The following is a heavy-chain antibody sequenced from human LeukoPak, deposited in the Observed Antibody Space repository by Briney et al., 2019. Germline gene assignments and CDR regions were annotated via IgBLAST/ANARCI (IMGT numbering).Heavy chain of an antibody. CDR2: IYYSGST. Sequence: SETLSLTCTVSGGSISSYYWSWIRQPPGKGLEWIGYIYYSGSTNYNPSLKSRVTISVDTSKNQFSLKLSSVTAADTAVYYCARHDPSGSYYGYWGQRTLVTVSS. CDR1: GGSISSYY. CDR3: ARHDPSGSYYGY. J-gene: IGHJ4*02. D-gene: IGHD1-26*01. V-gene: IGHV4-59*08.